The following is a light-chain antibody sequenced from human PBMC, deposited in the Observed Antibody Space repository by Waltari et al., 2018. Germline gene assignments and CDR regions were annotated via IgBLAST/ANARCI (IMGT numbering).Light chain of an antibody. V-gene: IGLV1-40*01. CDR2: GNT. CDR3: QSYDNSLTVL. J-gene: IGLJ2*01. CDR1: SSNIGAGYD. Sequence: QSVLTQPPSVSGAPGQRVTISCTWTSSNIGAGYDVHWYQQLPGRAPKLLIYGNTNRPSGVPDRFSGSKSGTSASLAITGLQAEDEADYYCQSYDNSLTVLFGGGTKLTVL.